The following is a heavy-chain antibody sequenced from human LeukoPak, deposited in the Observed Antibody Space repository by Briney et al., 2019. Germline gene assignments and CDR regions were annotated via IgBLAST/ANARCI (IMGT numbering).Heavy chain of an antibody. J-gene: IGHJ4*02. CDR1: GITISSYE. CDR2: IRSRSSTI. D-gene: IGHD6-19*01. Sequence: GGSLSLSNAASGITISSYEMNWVRQAPGKGLEWVSDIRSRSSTIYYADSVKGRFTISRDNAKNSLYLQMNSLRAEDTAVYYCARESVAGSFDYWGQGTLVTVSS. V-gene: IGHV3-48*03. CDR3: ARESVAGSFDY.